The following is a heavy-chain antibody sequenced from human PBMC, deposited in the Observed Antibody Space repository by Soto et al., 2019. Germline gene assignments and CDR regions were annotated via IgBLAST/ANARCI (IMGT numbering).Heavy chain of an antibody. CDR1: GGSISRSTYY. CDR3: ARQVPAAIRLGWFDP. CDR2: IYYSGST. V-gene: IGHV4-39*01. D-gene: IGHD2-2*02. J-gene: IGHJ5*02. Sequence: SETLSLTCTVSGGSISRSTYYWGWIRQPPGKGLEWIGSIYYSGSTYYRPSLKSRVTISVDTSKNQFSLKLSSVTAADAAVYYCARQVPAAIRLGWFDPWGQGTLVTVSS.